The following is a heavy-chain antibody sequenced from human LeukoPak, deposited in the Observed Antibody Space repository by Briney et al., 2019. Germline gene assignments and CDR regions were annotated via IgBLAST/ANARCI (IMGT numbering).Heavy chain of an antibody. J-gene: IGHJ5*02. CDR1: GYTFTSYW. V-gene: IGHV5-51*01. CDR2: IYPGDSDT. CDR3: ARLSVVVVAVGGGWFDP. D-gene: IGHD2-15*01. Sequence: KVSCKASGYTFTSYWIGWVRQMPGKGLEWMGIIYPGDSDTRYSPSFQGQVTISADKSISTAYLQWSSLRASDTAMYYCARLSVVVVAVGGGWFDPWGQGTLVTVSS.